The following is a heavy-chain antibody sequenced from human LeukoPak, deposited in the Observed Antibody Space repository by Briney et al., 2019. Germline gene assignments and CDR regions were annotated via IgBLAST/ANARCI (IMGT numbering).Heavy chain of an antibody. CDR3: ARDTYYYDSSGYRGLDY. D-gene: IGHD3-22*01. CDR1: GGSFSGYY. V-gene: IGHV4-34*01. Sequence: SETLSLTCAVYGGSFSGYYWSWIRQPPGKGLEWIGEINHSGSTNYNPSLKSRVTISVDTSKNQFSLKLSSVTAADTAVYYCARDTYYYDSSGYRGLDYWGQGTLVTVSS. CDR2: INHSGST. J-gene: IGHJ4*02.